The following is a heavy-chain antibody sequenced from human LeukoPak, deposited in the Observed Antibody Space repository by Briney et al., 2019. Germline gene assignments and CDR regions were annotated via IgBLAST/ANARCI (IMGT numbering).Heavy chain of an antibody. CDR1: GYSISSDYY. Sequence: SETLSLTCTVSGYSISSDYYWGWIRQPPGTGLEWIGNIYHSGSTYYNPSLKSRVTISVDMYKNQFSLKLRSVTAADTAVYHCARDGAMVGADYWGQGTLVTVSS. D-gene: IGHD3-10*02. V-gene: IGHV4-38-2*02. CDR2: IYHSGST. J-gene: IGHJ4*02. CDR3: ARDGAMVGADY.